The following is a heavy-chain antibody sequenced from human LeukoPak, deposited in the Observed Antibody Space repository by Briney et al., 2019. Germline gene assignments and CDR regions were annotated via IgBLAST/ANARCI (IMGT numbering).Heavy chain of an antibody. J-gene: IGHJ3*02. D-gene: IGHD3-10*01. CDR3: AGGANYYGSGSYVGLYAFDI. Sequence: SETLSLTCTVSGGSISGYYWSWIRQPAGKGLEWIGRIYTSGSTNYNPSLKSRVTMSVDTSKNQFSLKLSSVTAADTAVYYCAGGANYYGSGSYVGLYAFDIWGQGTMVTVSS. V-gene: IGHV4-4*07. CDR2: IYTSGST. CDR1: GGSISGYY.